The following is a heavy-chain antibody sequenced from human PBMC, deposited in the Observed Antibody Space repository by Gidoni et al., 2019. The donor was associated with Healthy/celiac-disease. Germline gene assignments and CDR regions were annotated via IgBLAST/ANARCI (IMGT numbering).Heavy chain of an antibody. V-gene: IGHV3-23*01. J-gene: IGHJ4*02. CDR3: AKEGPILYYYDSSGYTDDFDY. Sequence: EVQLLESGGGLVQPGGSLRLSCAASGFTFSSYAMSWVRQAPGKGLEWVSAISGSGGSTYYADSVKGRFTISRDNSKNTLYLQMNSLRAEDTAVYYCAKEGPILYYYDSSGYTDDFDYWGQGTLVTVSS. D-gene: IGHD3-22*01. CDR1: GFTFSSYA. CDR2: ISGSGGST.